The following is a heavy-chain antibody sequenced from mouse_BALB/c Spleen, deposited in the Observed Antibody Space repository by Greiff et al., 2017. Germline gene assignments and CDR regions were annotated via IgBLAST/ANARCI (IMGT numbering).Heavy chain of an antibody. J-gene: IGHJ4*01. D-gene: IGHD3-1*01. CDR2: IDPANGNT. Sequence: EVQLQQSGAELVKPGASVKLSCTASGFNIKDTYMHWVKQRPEQGLEWIGRIDPANGNTKYDPKFQGKATITADTSSNTAYLQLSSLTSEDTAVYYCAGGQLGLRNYAMDYWGQGTSVTVSS. V-gene: IGHV14-3*02. CDR3: AGGQLGLRNYAMDY. CDR1: GFNIKDTY.